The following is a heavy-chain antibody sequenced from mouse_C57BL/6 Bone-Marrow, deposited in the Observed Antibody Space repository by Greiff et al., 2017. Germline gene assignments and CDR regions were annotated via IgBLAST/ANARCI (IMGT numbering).Heavy chain of an antibody. CDR2: ISDGGSYT. CDR3: ARYSNFYWYLDV. J-gene: IGHJ1*03. V-gene: IGHV5-4*03. CDR1: GFTFSSYA. D-gene: IGHD2-5*01. Sequence: EVKVEESGGGLVKPGGSLKLSCAASGFTFSSYAMSWVRQTPEKRLEWVATISDGGSYTYYPDNVKGRFTISRDNAKNNLYLQMSHLKSEDTAMXYCARYSNFYWYLDVWGTGTTVTVSS.